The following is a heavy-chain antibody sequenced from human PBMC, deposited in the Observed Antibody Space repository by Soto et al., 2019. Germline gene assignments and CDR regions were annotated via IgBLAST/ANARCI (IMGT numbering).Heavy chain of an antibody. D-gene: IGHD6-13*01. J-gene: IGHJ4*02. CDR1: GGSIRSGGYF. CDR2: IYYRGGT. V-gene: IGHV4-31*03. Sequence: GQLQEAGPGLVKPSQTLSLTCTVSGGSIRSGGYFWSWVRPQPGKGLEWIGHIYYRGGTSYNPSLESRVTTSVDTSKNEGTLKVNSATAAATAIYSCARFAKEEHPTIESWYAFDFWGRGTLVSVAS. CDR3: ARFAKEEHPTIESWYAFDF.